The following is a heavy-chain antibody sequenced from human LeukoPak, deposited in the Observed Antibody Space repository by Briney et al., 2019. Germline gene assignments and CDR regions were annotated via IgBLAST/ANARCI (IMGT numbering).Heavy chain of an antibody. CDR2: IIPIFRRA. Sequence: SVKVSCKASGYTFTKYYIHWVRQAPGQGLEWMGGIIPIFRRANYAQKFQDRLTITADESTTEVYMELTRLKSDDTAIYYCARVGEFGINSAMVLPDWGQGSLVTVSS. CDR3: ARVGEFGINSAMVLPD. D-gene: IGHD3-16*01. CDR1: GYTFTKYY. J-gene: IGHJ4*02. V-gene: IGHV1-69*13.